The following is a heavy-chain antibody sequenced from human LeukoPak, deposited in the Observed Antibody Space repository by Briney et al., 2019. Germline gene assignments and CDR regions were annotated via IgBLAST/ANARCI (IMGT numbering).Heavy chain of an antibody. CDR2: ISGSGGST. J-gene: IGHJ4*02. CDR3: AKDRGSGWYYFDY. V-gene: IGHV3-23*01. Sequence: GESLRLSCAASGFTFSSYAMSWVRQAPGKGLEWVSAISGSGGSTYYADSVKGRFTISRDNSKNTLYLQMNSLRAEDTAVYYCAKDRGSGWYYFDYWGQGTLVTVSS. D-gene: IGHD6-19*01. CDR1: GFTFSSYA.